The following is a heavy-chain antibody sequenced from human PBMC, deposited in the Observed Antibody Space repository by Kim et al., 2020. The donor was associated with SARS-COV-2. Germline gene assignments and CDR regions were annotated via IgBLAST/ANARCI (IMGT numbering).Heavy chain of an antibody. CDR2: IYYSGST. CDR3: ARGGGARGGFHDHYFDK. J-gene: IGHJ4*02. D-gene: IGHD1-26*01. V-gene: IGHV4-59*01. CDR1: GGSIRNYY. Sequence: SETLSLTCSVSGGSIRNYYWSWIRQPPGRELEWIGYIYYSGSTNYNPSLKSRGTISVDTSRDKFFLTLTSVTAADTALYYCARGGGARGGFHDHYFDKWGQSMLVAVSS.